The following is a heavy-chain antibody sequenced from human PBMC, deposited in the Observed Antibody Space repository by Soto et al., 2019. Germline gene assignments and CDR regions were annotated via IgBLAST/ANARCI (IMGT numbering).Heavy chain of an antibody. V-gene: IGHV1-18*01. D-gene: IGHD3-22*01. Sequence: QAQLVQSGAEVKKPGASVKVSCKASGYTFSSYGISWVRQAPGQGFEWLGWISPYNDDTNYAQKLQGRVTMTTDTSTRTAYMDLRSLRSDDTAVYFCARGGYYDSSGSRNYHYYGMDVWGQGTTVTVSS. J-gene: IGHJ6*02. CDR1: GYTFSSYG. CDR3: ARGGYYDSSGSRNYHYYGMDV. CDR2: ISPYNDDT.